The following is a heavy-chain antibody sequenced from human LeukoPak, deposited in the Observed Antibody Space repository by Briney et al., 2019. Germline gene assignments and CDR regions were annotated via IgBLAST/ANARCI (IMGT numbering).Heavy chain of an antibody. D-gene: IGHD1-14*01. CDR3: ARDEGQFEPDFDY. CDR1: GFTFSIYW. CDR2: IKQDGSEK. V-gene: IGHV3-7*01. J-gene: IGHJ4*02. Sequence: GGSLRLSCAASGFTFSIYWMSWVRQAPGKGLEWVANIKQDGSEKYYVDSVKGRFTISRDNAKNSLYLQMNSLRAEDTAVYYCARDEGQFEPDFDYWGQGTLVTVSS.